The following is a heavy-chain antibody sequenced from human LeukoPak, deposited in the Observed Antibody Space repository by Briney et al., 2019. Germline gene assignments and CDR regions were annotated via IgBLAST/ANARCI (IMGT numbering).Heavy chain of an antibody. V-gene: IGHV3-7*01. CDR1: GFMFSSYW. CDR2: IKQDGSEK. D-gene: IGHD5-12*01. CDR3: ARDEIVATAKANYYYYMDV. Sequence: GGSLRLSCAASGFMFSSYWMSWVRQAPGKGLEWVANIKQDGSEKYYVDSVKGRFTISRDNAKNSLYLQMNSLRAEDTAVYYCARDEIVATAKANYYYYMDVWGKGTTVTISS. J-gene: IGHJ6*03.